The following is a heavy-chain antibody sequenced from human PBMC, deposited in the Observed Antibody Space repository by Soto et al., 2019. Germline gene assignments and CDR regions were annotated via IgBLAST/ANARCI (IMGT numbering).Heavy chain of an antibody. D-gene: IGHD6-19*01. V-gene: IGHV3-64D*06. Sequence: EVQLVESGGGLVQPGGSLRLSCSASGFTFSSYAMHWVRQAPGKGLEYVSAINNNGGTTYYADSVKGRFSISRDNSKNTLYLAMSRLRAEDTAVYYCVKGWYVDYWGQGTLVTVSS. CDR2: INNNGGTT. J-gene: IGHJ4*02. CDR1: GFTFSSYA. CDR3: VKGWYVDY.